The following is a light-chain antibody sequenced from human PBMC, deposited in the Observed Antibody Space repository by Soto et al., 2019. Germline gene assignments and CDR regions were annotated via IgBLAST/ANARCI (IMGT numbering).Light chain of an antibody. V-gene: IGKV1-5*01. J-gene: IGKJ1*01. Sequence: DIQMTQNPSTMSASVGDRVTITCRASQSISSWLAWYQQKPGKAPKLLIYDASSLERGVPSRFSGSGSGTEFTLTISSLQPDDFATYYCQEYNSYSRTFGQGTKVDI. CDR2: DAS. CDR3: QEYNSYSRT. CDR1: QSISSW.